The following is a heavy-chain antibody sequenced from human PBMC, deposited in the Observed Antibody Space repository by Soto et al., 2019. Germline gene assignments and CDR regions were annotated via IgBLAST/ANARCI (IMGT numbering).Heavy chain of an antibody. Sequence: QLQLQESDSGLVKPSQTLSLTCAVSGGSISSRGYAWSWIRQPPGKGLEWIGYMYHGGSTDYNPSLKSRVTISVDRSKNQFSLRLSSVTAAXTXXXXXXXXXXGSTLPYYYGLDVWGQXT. D-gene: IGHD2-2*01. V-gene: IGHV4-30-2*01. CDR3: XXXXXGSTLPYYYGLDV. CDR1: GGSISSRGYA. CDR2: MYHGGST. J-gene: IGHJ6*01.